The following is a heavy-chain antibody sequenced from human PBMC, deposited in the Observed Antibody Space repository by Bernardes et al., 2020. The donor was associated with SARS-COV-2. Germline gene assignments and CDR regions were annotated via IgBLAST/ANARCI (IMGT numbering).Heavy chain of an antibody. V-gene: IGHV4-59*01. CDR2: MYYSGNI. CDR3: ARAQGDFWSGYYLFDQ. CDR1: VDSSSSYC. Sequence: EPLSLAWTVCVDSSSSYCWSWLRQTPGKGLEWIAFMYYSGNIKYNPSLKSRVTISVDTSKNQFSLNLSSVTAADTAVYFCARAQGDFWSGYYLFDQWGQGTLVTVSS. D-gene: IGHD3-3*01. J-gene: IGHJ4*02.